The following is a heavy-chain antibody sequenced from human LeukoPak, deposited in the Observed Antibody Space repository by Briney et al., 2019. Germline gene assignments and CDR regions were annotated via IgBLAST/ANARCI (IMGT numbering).Heavy chain of an antibody. D-gene: IGHD3-3*01. J-gene: IGHJ4*02. CDR1: GGSFSGYY. CDR3: ARARRDSGYYKVDY. Sequence: SETLSLTCAVYGGSFSGYYWSWIRQPPGKGLEWIGEINHSGSANYNPSLKSRVALSIDKSKNQFSLNLSSVTAADTAVYYCARARRDSGYYKVDYWGQGTLVTVSS. V-gene: IGHV4-34*01. CDR2: INHSGSA.